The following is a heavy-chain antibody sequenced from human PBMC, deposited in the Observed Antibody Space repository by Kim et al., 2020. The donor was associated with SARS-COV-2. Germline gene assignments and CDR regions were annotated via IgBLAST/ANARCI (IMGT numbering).Heavy chain of an antibody. CDR2: INTNTGNP. J-gene: IGHJ5*02. CDR3: ASLRLGELSLGLYNWFDP. D-gene: IGHD3-16*02. Sequence: ASVKVSCKASGYTFTSYAMNWVRQAPGQGLEWMGWINTNTGNPTYAQGFTGRFVLSLDTSVSTAYLQISSLKAEDTAVYYCASLRLGELSLGLYNWFDPWGQGTLVTVSS. CDR1: GYTFTSYA. V-gene: IGHV7-4-1*02.